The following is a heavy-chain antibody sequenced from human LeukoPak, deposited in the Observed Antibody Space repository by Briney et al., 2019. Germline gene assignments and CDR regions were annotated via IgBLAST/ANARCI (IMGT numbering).Heavy chain of an antibody. D-gene: IGHD2-2*01. J-gene: IGHJ6*02. CDR2: INHSGST. CDR3: ARAPGYCSSTSCRSRRYGMDV. CDR1: GGSFSGYY. V-gene: IGHV4-34*01. Sequence: SETLSLTCAVYGGSFSGYYWSWIRQPPGKGLEWIGEINHSGSTNYNPSLKSRVTISVDASKNQFSLKLSSVTAADTAVYYCARAPGYCSSTSCRSRRYGMDVWGQGTTVTVSS.